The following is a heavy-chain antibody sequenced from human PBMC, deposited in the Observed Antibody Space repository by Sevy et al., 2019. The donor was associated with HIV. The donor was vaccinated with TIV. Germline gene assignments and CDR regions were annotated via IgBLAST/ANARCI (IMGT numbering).Heavy chain of an antibody. CDR3: ARSHYYDSSGYSIAFDI. J-gene: IGHJ3*02. CDR2: IIPIFGTA. Sequence: SVKVSCKASGGTFSSYAISWVRQAPGQGLERRGGIIPIFGTANYAQKFQGRVTITADESTSTAYMELSSLRSEDTAVYYCARSHYYDSSGYSIAFDIWGQGTMVYVSS. CDR1: GGTFSSYA. V-gene: IGHV1-69*13. D-gene: IGHD3-22*01.